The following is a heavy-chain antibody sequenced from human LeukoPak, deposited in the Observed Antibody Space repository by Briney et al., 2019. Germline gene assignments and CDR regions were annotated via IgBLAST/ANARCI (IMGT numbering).Heavy chain of an antibody. CDR2: INHSGST. CDR1: GGSFSGYY. CDR3: ARNLQSNYYYYYMDV. Sequence: PSETLSLTCAVYGGSFSGYYWSWIRQPPGKGLEWIGEINHSGSTNYNPSLKSRVTISVDTSKNQFSLKLSSVTAADTAVYYCARNLQSNYYYYYMDVWGKGTTVTVSS. J-gene: IGHJ6*03. D-gene: IGHD5-24*01. V-gene: IGHV4-34*01.